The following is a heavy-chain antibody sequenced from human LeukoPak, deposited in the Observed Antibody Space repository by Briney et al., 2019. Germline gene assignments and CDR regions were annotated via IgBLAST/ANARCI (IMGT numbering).Heavy chain of an antibody. CDR2: IYNSGST. Sequence: PSETLSLTCTVSGYSISSGYYWGWIRQPPGKGLEWIGSIYNSGSTYYNSSLKSRVTISVDMSKSQFSLKLSSVTAADTAVYYCARASFQRYCSSTSCYSYFDYWGQGTLVTVSS. CDR1: GYSISSGYY. J-gene: IGHJ4*02. D-gene: IGHD2-2*01. CDR3: ARASFQRYCSSTSCYSYFDY. V-gene: IGHV4-38-2*02.